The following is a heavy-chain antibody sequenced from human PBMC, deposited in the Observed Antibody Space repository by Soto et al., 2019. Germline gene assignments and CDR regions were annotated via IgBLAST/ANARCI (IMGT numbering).Heavy chain of an antibody. D-gene: IGHD3-10*01. CDR3: ARDEVARGVTTYYYYGMDG. J-gene: IGHJ6*02. CDR2: IIPIFGTA. Sequence: SVKVSCKASGGTFSSYAISWVRQAPGQGLEWKGGIIPIFGTANYAQKFQGRVTITADESTSTAYMELSSLRSEDTAVYYCARDEVARGVTTYYYYGMDGWGQGTTVTVSS. V-gene: IGHV1-69*13. CDR1: GGTFSSYA.